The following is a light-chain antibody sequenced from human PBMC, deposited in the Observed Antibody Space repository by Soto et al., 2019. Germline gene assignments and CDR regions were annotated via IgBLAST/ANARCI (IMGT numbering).Light chain of an antibody. CDR3: VTWDSSLSVGGV. CDR1: SSNIGDNY. Sequence: QSVLTQPPSVSAAPGQKVTISCSGTSSNIGDNYVSWYQQLPGAAPRLLMYENNKRLSGTPDRFSGSKSGTSATLDISGLQTGDEADYCCVTWDSSLSVGGVFGGGTKLTVL. V-gene: IGLV1-51*02. CDR2: ENN. J-gene: IGLJ2*01.